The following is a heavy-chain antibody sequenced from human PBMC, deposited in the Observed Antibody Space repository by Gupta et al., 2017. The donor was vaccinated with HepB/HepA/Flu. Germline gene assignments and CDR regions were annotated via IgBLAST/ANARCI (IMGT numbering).Heavy chain of an antibody. CDR3: ARHRGYWSSTSCFWSPFDD. V-gene: IGHV4-39*01. D-gene: IGHD2-2*01. CDR2: IYYSGST. J-gene: IGHJ4*02. Sequence: LQLQASGPGPVKPPVPLSLTCTVPGRSITSSSDYGGWLRQPPGKVLEWIGSIYYSGSTYYTPPLKRRVTITEDTTKNQVSLKLSTVTAAETAEYYGARHRGYWSSTSCFWSPFDDWGQGTMVTVSS. CDR1: GRSITSSSDY.